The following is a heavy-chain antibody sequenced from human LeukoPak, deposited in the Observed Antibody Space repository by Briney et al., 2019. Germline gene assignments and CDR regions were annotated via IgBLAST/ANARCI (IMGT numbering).Heavy chain of an antibody. CDR3: ARHSGSGWQALGY. CDR1: GYTFSNYG. D-gene: IGHD6-19*01. V-gene: IGHV1-18*04. Sequence: ASVNVSCKASGYTFSNYGVSWVRQAPGLGLEWMGWTSYNGNTNYAQKSQDRVTMTTDTSTTTAYMELRSLESDDTAVYYCARHSGSGWQALGYWGQGTLVTVSS. J-gene: IGHJ4*02. CDR2: TSYNGNT.